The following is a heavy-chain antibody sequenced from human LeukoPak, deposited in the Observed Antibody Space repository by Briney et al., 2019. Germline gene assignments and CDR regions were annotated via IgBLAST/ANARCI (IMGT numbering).Heavy chain of an antibody. CDR2: IYPGDSDT. Sequence: GESLKISCKSSGYSFTNYWIGWVRQMPGKGLEWMGIIYPGDSDTRYSPSFQGQVTISADKSISTAYLQWSSLKASDTAMYYCARQYCSGGSCHRPFDYWGQGTLVTVSS. CDR1: GYSFTNYW. D-gene: IGHD2-15*01. J-gene: IGHJ4*02. V-gene: IGHV5-51*01. CDR3: ARQYCSGGSCHRPFDY.